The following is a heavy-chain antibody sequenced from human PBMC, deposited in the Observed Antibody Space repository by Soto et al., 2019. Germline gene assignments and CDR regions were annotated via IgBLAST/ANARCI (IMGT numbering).Heavy chain of an antibody. CDR3: AADKYYYDSSGYPVYYYYGMDV. CDR2: IVVGSGNT. CDR1: GFTFTSSA. Sequence: SVKVSCKAPGFTFTSSAVQWVRQARGQRLEWIGWIVVGSGNTNYAQKFQERVTITRGMSTSTAYMELSSLRSEDTAVYYCAADKYYYDSSGYPVYYYYGMDVWGQGTTVTVSS. J-gene: IGHJ6*02. V-gene: IGHV1-58*01. D-gene: IGHD3-22*01.